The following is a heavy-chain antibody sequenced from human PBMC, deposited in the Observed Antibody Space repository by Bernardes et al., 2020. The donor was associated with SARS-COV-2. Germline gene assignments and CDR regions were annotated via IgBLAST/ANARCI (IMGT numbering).Heavy chain of an antibody. Sequence: GSSLKVSCAVSGFTVSGTYMGWVRQAPGKGLEWVSDIYSGGSTYSTDFVQGRFTISRDTSKNTLYLQMRSLTVEDTAVYYCARGKAADHSFANWGQGTRVSVSS. J-gene: IGHJ4*02. CDR2: IYSGGST. CDR3: ARGKAADHSFAN. V-gene: IGHV3-53*01. CDR1: GFTVSGTY. D-gene: IGHD4-4*01.